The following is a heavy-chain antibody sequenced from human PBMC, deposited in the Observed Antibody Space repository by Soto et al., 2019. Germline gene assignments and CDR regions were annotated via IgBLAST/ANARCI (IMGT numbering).Heavy chain of an antibody. J-gene: IGHJ4*02. Sequence: SETLSLTCAVYGGSFSGYYWSWIRQPPGKGLEWIGEINHSGSTNYNPSLKSRVTISVDTSKNQFSLKLSSVTAADTAVYYCARQSRTMIVLVKFDYWGQGTLVTVSS. CDR1: GGSFSGYY. CDR3: ARQSRTMIVLVKFDY. CDR2: INHSGST. D-gene: IGHD3-22*01. V-gene: IGHV4-34*01.